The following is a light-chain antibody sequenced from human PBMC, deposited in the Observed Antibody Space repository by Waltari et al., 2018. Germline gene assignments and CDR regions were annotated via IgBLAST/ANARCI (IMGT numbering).Light chain of an antibody. CDR1: KGISNS. J-gene: IGKJ5*01. Sequence: DIQLTQSPSSLSASAGDRVIITCQASKGISNSLVWYQQKQGEAPRLLLYGASKLQSGVPSRFSGSGSGTGFTLTVSSLQPEDFATYYRHQYHSPLITFGQGTRLEIK. V-gene: IGKV1-NL1*01. CDR2: GAS. CDR3: HQYHSPLIT.